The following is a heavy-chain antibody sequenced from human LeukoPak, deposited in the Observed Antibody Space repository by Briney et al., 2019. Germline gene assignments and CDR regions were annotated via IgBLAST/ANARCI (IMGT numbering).Heavy chain of an antibody. CDR2: IYYSGST. CDR3: ARRGGSPLGAFDI. J-gene: IGHJ3*02. D-gene: IGHD1-26*01. Sequence: SETLSPTCTVSGGSISSYYWSWIRQPPGKGLEWIGYIYYSGSTNYNPSLKSRVTISVDTSKNQFSLKLNSVTAADTAVYYCARRGGSPLGAFDIWGQGTTVTVSS. V-gene: IGHV4-59*01. CDR1: GGSISSYY.